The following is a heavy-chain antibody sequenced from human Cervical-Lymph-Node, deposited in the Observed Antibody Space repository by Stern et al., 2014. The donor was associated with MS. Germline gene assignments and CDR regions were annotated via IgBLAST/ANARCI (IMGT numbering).Heavy chain of an antibody. D-gene: IGHD3-3*01. J-gene: IGHJ4*02. CDR1: GGSVSSGSRY. CDR3: ARVTEFLRFFYPDY. Sequence: VQLVESGPGLVKPSQTLSLTCTVSGGSVSSGSRYWSWIRQHPGKGLEWIGYTSYSGNTYYSPSLQSRLTISMDTSKNQFSLKLRSVTAADTAIYYCARVTEFLRFFYPDYWGQGTLVTVSS. V-gene: IGHV4-31*03. CDR2: TSYSGNT.